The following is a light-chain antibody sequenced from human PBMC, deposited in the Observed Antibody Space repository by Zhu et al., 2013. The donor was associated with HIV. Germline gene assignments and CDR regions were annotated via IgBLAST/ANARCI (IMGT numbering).Light chain of an antibody. CDR2: DAV. CDR3: HQYHSVPYT. CDR1: HDISNS. V-gene: IGKV1-33*01. J-gene: IGKJ2*01. Sequence: DIQMTQSPSSLSASVRDRVTITCQASHDISNSLNWYQQKPGEAPKLLIFDAVNLERGVPSRFSGSRSATHFTLIISGLQTEDIGTYYCHQYHSVPYTFGQGTQLDIK.